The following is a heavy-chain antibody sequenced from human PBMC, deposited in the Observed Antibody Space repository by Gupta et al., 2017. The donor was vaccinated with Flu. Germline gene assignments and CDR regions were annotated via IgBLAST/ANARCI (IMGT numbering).Heavy chain of an antibody. CDR3: AKQGAARAYNWFDP. D-gene: IGHD6-6*01. CDR2: ISGSGGST. CDR1: GFTFSNYA. V-gene: IGHV3-23*01. Sequence: EVQLLESGGGLVQPGGSLRLSCAASGFTFSNYAMSWVRQAPGKRLEWGSAISGSGGSTYYADSVKGRFTISRDNSKNTLYLQMNSLRAEDTAVYYCAKQGAARAYNWFDPWGQGTLVTVSS. J-gene: IGHJ5*02.